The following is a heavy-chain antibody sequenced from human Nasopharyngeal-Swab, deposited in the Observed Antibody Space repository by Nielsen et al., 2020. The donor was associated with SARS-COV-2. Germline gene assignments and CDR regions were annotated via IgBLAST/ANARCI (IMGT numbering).Heavy chain of an antibody. CDR1: DFTFSHYW. CDR2: INHDGSQK. J-gene: IGHJ4*02. Sequence: GGSLRLSCGASDFTFSHYWMSWVRQAPGKGLEWVANINHDGSQKYYVDSVKGRFTISRDNSKNSIYLQMNSLRAEDTAVYYCARATGRRANDYWGQGTLVTVSS. CDR3: ARATGRRANDY. V-gene: IGHV3-7*03. D-gene: IGHD1-1*01.